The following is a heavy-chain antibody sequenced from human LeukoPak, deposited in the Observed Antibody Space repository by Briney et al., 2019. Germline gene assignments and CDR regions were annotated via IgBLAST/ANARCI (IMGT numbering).Heavy chain of an antibody. V-gene: IGHV3-30*18. D-gene: IGHD5-24*01. CDR2: ISHGGGKE. Sequence: GGSLRLSCAASGFPFHDHDMYWVRQTPGKGLEWVALISHGGGKEHYAESLKGRFTISRDNSRNTVYLQMSSLRSDDTAIYYCAKTLDGFWPQFDFWGQGTLLTVSS. J-gene: IGHJ4*02. CDR3: AKTLDGFWPQFDF. CDR1: GFPFHDHD.